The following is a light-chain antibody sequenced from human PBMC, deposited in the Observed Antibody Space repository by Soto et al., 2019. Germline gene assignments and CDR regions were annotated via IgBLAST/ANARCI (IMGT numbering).Light chain of an antibody. CDR2: GAS. V-gene: IGKV3-15*01. CDR3: QQYNNWPPMA. J-gene: IGKJ1*01. CDR1: QSVSSN. Sequence: EIVMTQSPATLPVSPGERATLSCRASQSVSSNLAWYQQKPGQAPRLLIYGASTRATGIPARFSGSGSGTEFTLTISSRQSEDFAVYYCQQYNNWPPMAFGQGTKVEIK.